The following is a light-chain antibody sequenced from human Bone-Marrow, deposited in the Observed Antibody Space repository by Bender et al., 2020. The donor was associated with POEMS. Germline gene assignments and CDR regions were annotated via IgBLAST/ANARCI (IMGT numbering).Light chain of an antibody. CDR2: YDD. Sequence: QSVLTQPPSASETPGQRVTISCSGSSSNIGKHGVNWYQKLPGKAPKLLIYYDDLVGSGVSDRLSGAKSGTSASLAISGLQSEDEADYYCSAWDASLNGWVFGGGTKLTVL. J-gene: IGLJ3*02. V-gene: IGLV1-36*01. CDR1: SSNIGKHG. CDR3: SAWDASLNGWV.